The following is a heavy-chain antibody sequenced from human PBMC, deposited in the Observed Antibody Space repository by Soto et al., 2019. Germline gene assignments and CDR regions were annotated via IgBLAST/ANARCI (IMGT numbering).Heavy chain of an antibody. J-gene: IGHJ4*02. D-gene: IGHD6-13*01. Sequence: QVQLQESGPGLVKPSETLSLTCTVSGDSISNYYWSWIRQAPGKGLEWIGFIYHSGNTNYNPSLKCRVTMSIDTSKSQFSLKLNSVTAADTAVYYCARDQGIASSGPFDYWGPGTLVTVSS. CDR1: GDSISNYY. V-gene: IGHV4-59*01. CDR3: ARDQGIASSGPFDY. CDR2: IYHSGNT.